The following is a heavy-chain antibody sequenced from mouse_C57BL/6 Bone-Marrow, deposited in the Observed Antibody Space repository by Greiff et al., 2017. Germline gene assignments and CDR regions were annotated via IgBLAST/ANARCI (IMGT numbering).Heavy chain of an antibody. CDR3: ARRGYDYDEGYAMDY. CDR1: GYTFTGYW. D-gene: IGHD2-4*01. CDR2: ILPGSGST. V-gene: IGHV1-9*01. J-gene: IGHJ4*01. Sequence: QVQLQQSGAELMKPGASVKLSCKATGYTFTGYWIEWVKQRPGHGLEWIGEILPGSGSTNYNEKFKGKATFTADTSSNTAYMQLSSLTSEDSAVYYCARRGYDYDEGYAMDYWGQGTSVTVSS.